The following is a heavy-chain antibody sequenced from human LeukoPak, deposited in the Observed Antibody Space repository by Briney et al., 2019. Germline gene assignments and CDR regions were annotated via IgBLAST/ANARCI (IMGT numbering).Heavy chain of an antibody. CDR3: ARDWAAAGTSMDFDY. J-gene: IGHJ4*02. D-gene: IGHD6-13*01. V-gene: IGHV3-21*01. Sequence: GGSLRLSCAASGFTFSSYSMNWVRQAPGKGLEWVSSISSSSSYIYYADSVKGRFTISRDNTKNSLYLQMNSLRAEDTAVYYCARDWAAAGTSMDFDYWGQGTLVTVSS. CDR1: GFTFSSYS. CDR2: ISSSSSYI.